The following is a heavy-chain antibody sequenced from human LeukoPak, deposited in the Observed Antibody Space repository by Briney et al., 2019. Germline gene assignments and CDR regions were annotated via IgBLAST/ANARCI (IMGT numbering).Heavy chain of an antibody. J-gene: IGHJ4*02. V-gene: IGHV3-30*02. CDR3: AKDLGIYSSSPEGFGY. D-gene: IGHD6-6*01. CDR1: GFTFSSYG. CDR2: IRYDGSNK. Sequence: PGGSLRLSCAASGFTFSSYGMHWVRQAPGKGLEWVAFIRYDGSNKYYADSVKGRFTISRDNSKNTLYLQMNSLRAEDTAVYYCAKDLGIYSSSPEGFGYWGQGTLVTVSS.